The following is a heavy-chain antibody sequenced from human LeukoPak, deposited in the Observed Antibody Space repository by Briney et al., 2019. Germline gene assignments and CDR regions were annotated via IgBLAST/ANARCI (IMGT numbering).Heavy chain of an antibody. Sequence: ASVKVSCKASGYTFTGYYMHWVRQAPGQGLEWMGWINPNSGGTIYAQKFQGRVTMTRDTSIRTAYMELSRLKSDDTAVYYCARDSLGYYSGGSCYSRAFDIWGPGTMVTVSS. V-gene: IGHV1-2*02. J-gene: IGHJ3*02. CDR1: GYTFTGYY. CDR3: ARDSLGYYSGGSCYSRAFDI. D-gene: IGHD2-15*01. CDR2: INPNSGGT.